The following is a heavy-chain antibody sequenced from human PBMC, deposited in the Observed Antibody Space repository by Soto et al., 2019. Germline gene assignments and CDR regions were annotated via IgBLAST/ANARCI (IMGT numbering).Heavy chain of an antibody. J-gene: IGHJ6*02. D-gene: IGHD3-3*01. Sequence: ASVKVSCKASGYTFTGYYMHWVRQAPGQGLEWMGWTNPNSGGTNYVQKFQGWVTMTRDTSISTAYMELSRLRSDDTAMYYCARGPPSFTVFGEMLYGMDVWGQGTTVTVS. CDR2: TNPNSGGT. CDR3: ARGPPSFTVFGEMLYGMDV. CDR1: GYTFTGYY. V-gene: IGHV1-2*04.